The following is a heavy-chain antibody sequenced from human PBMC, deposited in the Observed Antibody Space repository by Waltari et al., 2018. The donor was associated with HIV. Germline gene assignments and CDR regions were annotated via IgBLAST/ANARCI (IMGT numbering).Heavy chain of an antibody. CDR1: GFTVSSNY. V-gene: IGHV3-53*02. CDR2: IYSGGST. CDR3: ARDIRSLGMDV. Sequence: EVQLVETGGGLIQPGGSLRLSCAASGFTVSSNYMSWVRQAPGNGLEGGSVIYSGGSTYYADSVEGRFTIARDNSKNTLYLQMNSLRAEDTAVYYCARDIRSLGMDVWGQGTTVTVSS. D-gene: IGHD1-26*01. J-gene: IGHJ6*02.